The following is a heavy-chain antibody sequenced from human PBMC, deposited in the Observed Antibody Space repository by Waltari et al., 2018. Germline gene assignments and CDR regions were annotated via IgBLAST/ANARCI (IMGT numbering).Heavy chain of an antibody. D-gene: IGHD3-10*01. V-gene: IGHV4-39*01. CDR3: ARRTFAPGPFDY. J-gene: IGHJ4*02. Sequence: QLQLQESGPGLVKPSETLSLTCTVSGGSISSSSYYWGWIRQPPGKGLEWIGSIYYSGSTYYNPSLKSRVTISVDTSKNQFSLKLSSVTAADTVVYYCARRTFAPGPFDYWGQGTLVTVSS. CDR1: GGSISSSSYY. CDR2: IYYSGST.